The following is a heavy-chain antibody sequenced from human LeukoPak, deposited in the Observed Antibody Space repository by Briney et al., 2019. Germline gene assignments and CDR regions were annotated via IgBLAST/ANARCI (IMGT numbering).Heavy chain of an antibody. CDR2: ISSSSSYI. CDR1: GFTFSSYS. Sequence: GGSLRLSCAASGFTFSSYSMNWVRQAPGKGLEWVSSISSSSSYIYYADSVKGRFTISRDNAKNSLYLQMNSLTAEDTAVYYCAREYELVGAFDIWGQGTMVTVSS. CDR3: AREYELVGAFDI. D-gene: IGHD2-2*01. V-gene: IGHV3-21*01. J-gene: IGHJ3*02.